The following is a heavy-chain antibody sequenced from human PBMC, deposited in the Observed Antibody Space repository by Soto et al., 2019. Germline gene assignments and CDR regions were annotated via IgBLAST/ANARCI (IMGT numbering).Heavy chain of an antibody. Sequence: GGSLRLSCAASGFTFSSYGMHWVRQAPGKGLEWVAVISYDGSNKYYADSVKGRFTISRDNSKNTLYLQMNSLRAEDTAVYYCAKPQGSLGGSMYYFDYWGQGTLVTVSS. CDR1: GFTFSSYG. CDR3: AKPQGSLGGSMYYFDY. J-gene: IGHJ4*02. V-gene: IGHV3-30*18. CDR2: ISYDGSNK. D-gene: IGHD1-26*01.